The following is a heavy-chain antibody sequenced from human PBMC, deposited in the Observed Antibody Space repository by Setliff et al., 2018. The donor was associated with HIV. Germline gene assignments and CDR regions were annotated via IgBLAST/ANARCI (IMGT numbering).Heavy chain of an antibody. D-gene: IGHD2-15*01. Sequence: PSETLSLSCTVSGGSISNYYWSWIRQPPGKGLEWIGCGYYSGITHYDPSLKSRVPISVDASKNQFSLRLNSVTVADTAVYFCARSSRGSLRDLDYWGPGTLVTVSS. CDR3: ARSSRGSLRDLDY. V-gene: IGHV4-59*08. J-gene: IGHJ4*02. CDR1: GGSISNYY. CDR2: GYYSGIT.